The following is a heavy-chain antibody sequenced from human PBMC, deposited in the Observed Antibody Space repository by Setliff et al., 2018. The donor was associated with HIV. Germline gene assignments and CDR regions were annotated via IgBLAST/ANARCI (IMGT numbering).Heavy chain of an antibody. CDR1: GFSLNTTQMC. V-gene: IGHV2-70*17. J-gene: IGHJ4*02. Sequence: GPTLVNPTQTLTLTCTFSGFSLNTTQMCVGWIRQSPGKALEWLARIDWDDEKFYNTALKTRLSISKDTSKNQVVLEMANLDPADTGTYFCARTDRGYSTSAFDYWGQGTLVTVSS. D-gene: IGHD6-6*01. CDR2: IDWDDEK. CDR3: ARTDRGYSTSAFDY.